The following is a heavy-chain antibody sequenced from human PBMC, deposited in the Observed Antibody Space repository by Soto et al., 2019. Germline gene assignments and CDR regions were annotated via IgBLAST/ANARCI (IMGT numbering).Heavy chain of an antibody. D-gene: IGHD2-2*01. J-gene: IGHJ6*02. CDR1: GYTFRDYD. Sequence: ASVKVSFKASGYTFRDYDINWVRQATGQGLEWMGWMNPQSGKTGYAQKFQGRVTMTRNTSTNTAYMELSSLRSEDTAVYYCARRIVPAAAGVGMDVWGQGTTVTVSS. V-gene: IGHV1-8*01. CDR2: MNPQSGKT. CDR3: ARRIVPAAAGVGMDV.